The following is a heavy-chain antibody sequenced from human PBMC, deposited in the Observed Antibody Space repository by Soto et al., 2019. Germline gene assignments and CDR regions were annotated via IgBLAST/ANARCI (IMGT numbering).Heavy chain of an antibody. J-gene: IGHJ4*02. CDR3: ASRDPGTSVDY. CDR1: GGSFTSNNW. V-gene: IGHV4-4*02. D-gene: IGHD1-7*01. Sequence: PSETLSLTCAVSGGSFTSNNWWTWVRQPPGQGLEWIGEIYRTGSTNYNPSLKSRVTISLNKSENQFSLKVTSLTAADTAVYYCASRDPGTSVDYWGQGTLVTVSS. CDR2: IYRTGST.